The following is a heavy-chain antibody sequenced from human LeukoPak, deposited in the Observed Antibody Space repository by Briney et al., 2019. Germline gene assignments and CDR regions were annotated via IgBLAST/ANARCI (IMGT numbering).Heavy chain of an antibody. J-gene: IGHJ4*02. Sequence: GGSLRLSCAASVFTFSSYAMSWVREAPGKGLEWVSTISGSGGSTYYADSVKGRFTISRDNSKNPLYLQMNSLRAEDTAVYYCAKALPPMPTVTNFDYWGQGTLVTVSS. D-gene: IGHD4-17*01. CDR3: AKALPPMPTVTNFDY. CDR1: VFTFSSYA. V-gene: IGHV3-23*01. CDR2: ISGSGGST.